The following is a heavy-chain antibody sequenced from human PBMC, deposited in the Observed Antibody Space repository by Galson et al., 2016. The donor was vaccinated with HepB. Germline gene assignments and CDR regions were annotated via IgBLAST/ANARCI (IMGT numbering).Heavy chain of an antibody. CDR3: AKGQYSIGRTGDWLDP. CDR1: GFTFRNYA. Sequence: SLRLSCAASGFTFRNYAMYWVRQAPGRGLEWVAIISFDGTKKYYSDSVRGRFTVSRDNSDNTLHLQMNSLTRDDTATYFCAKGQYSIGRTGDWLDPWGHGALVIVSS. J-gene: IGHJ5*02. V-gene: IGHV3-30*18. CDR2: ISFDGTKK. D-gene: IGHD4-11*01.